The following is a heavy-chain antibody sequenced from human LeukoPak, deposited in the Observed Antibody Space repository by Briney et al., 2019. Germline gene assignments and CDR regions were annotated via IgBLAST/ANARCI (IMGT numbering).Heavy chain of an antibody. CDR1: GFTFSSYA. CDR2: IRESGGST. V-gene: IGHV3-23*01. J-gene: IGHJ4*02. CDR3: AKTKPYGTTWFGGID. D-gene: IGHD3-10*01. Sequence: GSLRLSCAASGFTFSSYAMSWVRQAPGKGLEWVSAIRESGGSTHYADSVKGRFTISRDNSKNTLYLQMNSLSAEDTAVYYCAKTKPYGTTWFGGIDWGQGALVTVSP.